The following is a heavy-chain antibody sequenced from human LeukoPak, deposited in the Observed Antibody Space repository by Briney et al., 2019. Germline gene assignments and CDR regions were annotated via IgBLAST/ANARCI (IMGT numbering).Heavy chain of an antibody. CDR2: ISYDGSNK. V-gene: IGHV3-30*18. D-gene: IGHD3-22*01. CDR3: AKDLDHYDSSGYWPH. J-gene: IGHJ4*02. Sequence: PGGSLRLSCAASGFTFSSYGMHWVRQAPGKGLEWVAVISYDGSNKYYADSVKGRFTISRDNSKNTLYLKMNGLRAEDTAVYYCAKDLDHYDSSGYWPHWGQGTLVTVSS. CDR1: GFTFSSYG.